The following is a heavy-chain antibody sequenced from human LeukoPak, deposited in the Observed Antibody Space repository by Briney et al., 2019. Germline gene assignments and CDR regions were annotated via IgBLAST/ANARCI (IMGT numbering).Heavy chain of an antibody. CDR3: AKLGDPPRKYGSGSYCHDPGDCDY. CDR2: ISYDGSNK. CDR1: GFTFSSYA. J-gene: IGHJ4*02. D-gene: IGHD3-10*01. Sequence: PGGSLRLSRAASGFTFSSYAMHWVRQAPGKGLEWVAVISYDGSNKYYADSVKGRFTISRDNSKNTLYLQMNSLRAEDTAVYYCAKLGDPPRKYGSGSYCHDPGDCDYWGQGTLVTVSS. V-gene: IGHV3-30-3*02.